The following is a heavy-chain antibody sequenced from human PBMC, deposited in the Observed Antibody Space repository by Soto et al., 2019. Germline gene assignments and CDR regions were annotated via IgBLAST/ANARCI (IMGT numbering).Heavy chain of an antibody. J-gene: IGHJ6*02. CDR3: AREKIAAAGYTYYYYYYGMDV. CDR2: INAGNGNT. V-gene: IGHV1-3*01. CDR1: GYTFTSYA. Sequence: ASVKVSCKASGYTFTSYAMHWVRQAPGQRXEWMGWINAGNGNTKYSQKFQGRVTITRDTSASTAYMELSSLRSEDTAVYYCAREKIAAAGYTYYYYYYGMDVWGQGTTVTVSS. D-gene: IGHD6-13*01.